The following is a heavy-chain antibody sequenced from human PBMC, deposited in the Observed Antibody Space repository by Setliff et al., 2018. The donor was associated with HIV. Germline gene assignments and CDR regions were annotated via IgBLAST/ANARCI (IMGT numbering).Heavy chain of an antibody. Sequence: SETLSLTCTVSGASITSYYWNWIRQTPGKGLEWIGFGHHSGSSFYNPSLNRRVSISVDTAESQFILKLTSVTATDTAVYYCARWGEPALKAFDVWGRGTKVTVSS. V-gene: IGHV4-59*08. CDR3: ARWGEPALKAFDV. CDR1: GASITSYY. CDR2: GHHSGSS. J-gene: IGHJ3*01. D-gene: IGHD3-16*01.